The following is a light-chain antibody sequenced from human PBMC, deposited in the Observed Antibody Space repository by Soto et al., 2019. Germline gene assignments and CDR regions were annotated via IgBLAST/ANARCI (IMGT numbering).Light chain of an antibody. CDR3: QQVNSFPRT. CDR2: TVA. Sequence: DIHMTPSPSSVSASVGDRVTITCRASQGISSWLAWYQQKPGKAPKLLIYTVASLQSGVPSRFSGSGSRTDFTLTISSLQPEGFATYSCQQVNSFPRTCGGGTKVEIK. J-gene: IGKJ4*01. CDR1: QGISSW. V-gene: IGKV1-12*01.